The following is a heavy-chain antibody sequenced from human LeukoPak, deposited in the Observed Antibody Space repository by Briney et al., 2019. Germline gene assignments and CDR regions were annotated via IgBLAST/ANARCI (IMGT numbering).Heavy chain of an antibody. Sequence: GRSLRLSCAASGFTFSSYAMHWVRQAPGKGLEWVTVISYDGSNKYYADSVKGRFTISRDNSKNTLYLQMNSLRAEDTAVYYCARDFFPGDYGDYDWGQGTLVTVSS. D-gene: IGHD4-17*01. J-gene: IGHJ4*02. V-gene: IGHV3-30-3*01. CDR1: GFTFSSYA. CDR2: ISYDGSNK. CDR3: ARDFFPGDYGDYD.